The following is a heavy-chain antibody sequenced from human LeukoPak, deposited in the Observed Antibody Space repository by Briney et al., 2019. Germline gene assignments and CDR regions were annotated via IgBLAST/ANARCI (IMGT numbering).Heavy chain of an antibody. CDR2: IRSKAYAGTT. V-gene: IGHV3-49*04. CDR1: GFTFGDYA. J-gene: IGHJ4*02. Sequence: GGSLRLSCRVSGFTFGDYAMAWVRQAPGKGLEWVGSIRSKAYAGTTQYAASVKGRFSITRDDSESIAYLQMNSLKTEDTGVYYCARTELLPSSRTGVAADYWGQGTLVTVSS. CDR3: ARTELLPSSRTGVAADY. D-gene: IGHD6-19*01.